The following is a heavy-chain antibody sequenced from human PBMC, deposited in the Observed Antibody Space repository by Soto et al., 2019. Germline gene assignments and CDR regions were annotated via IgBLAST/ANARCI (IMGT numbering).Heavy chain of an antibody. CDR2: ISGSGGST. J-gene: IGHJ6*02. Sequence: EVQLLESGGGLVQPGGSLRLSCAASGFTFSSYAMSWVRQAPGKGLEWVSAISGSGGSTYYADSVKGRFTISRDNSKNTLYLQLNSLRDEDTAVYYCAKDLEPVPAASTHYYYGMDVWGQGTTVTVSS. D-gene: IGHD2-2*01. V-gene: IGHV3-23*01. CDR1: GFTFSSYA. CDR3: AKDLEPVPAASTHYYYGMDV.